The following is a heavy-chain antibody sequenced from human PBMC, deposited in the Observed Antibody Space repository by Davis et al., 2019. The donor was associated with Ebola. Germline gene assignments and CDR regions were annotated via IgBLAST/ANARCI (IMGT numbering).Heavy chain of an antibody. Sequence: GGSLRLSCAASGFTFSSYSMNWVRQAPGKGLEWVAVISYDGSNKYYADSVKGRFTISRDNSQNTLSLQMNSLRAEDTAVYYCAREFGGVDYWGQGTLVTVSS. D-gene: IGHD3-16*01. CDR2: ISYDGSNK. CDR1: GFTFSSYS. J-gene: IGHJ4*02. V-gene: IGHV3-30*03. CDR3: AREFGGVDY.